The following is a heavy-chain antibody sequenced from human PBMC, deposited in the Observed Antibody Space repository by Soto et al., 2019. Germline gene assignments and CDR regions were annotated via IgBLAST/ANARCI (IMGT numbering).Heavy chain of an antibody. CDR2: IYPCDSDT. CDR3: ARRSADKLRPDAFDI. V-gene: IGHV5-51*01. J-gene: IGHJ3*02. Sequence: GESLKISCKGSGYSFTSYWIGWVRQMPGRGLEWMGIIYPCDSDTRYSPSFQGQVTISVDKSISTAYLQWSSLKASDTAMYYCARRSADKLRPDAFDIWGQGTRVTVSS. D-gene: IGHD6-25*01. CDR1: GYSFTSYW.